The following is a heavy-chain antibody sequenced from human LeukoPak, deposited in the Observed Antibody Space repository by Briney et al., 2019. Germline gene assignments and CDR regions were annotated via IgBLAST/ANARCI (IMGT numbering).Heavy chain of an antibody. CDR1: GGSISSGGYY. CDR3: ARVLTSYSSSWYFFDY. CDR2: IHNSGRS. V-gene: IGHV4-31*03. Sequence: SQTLSLTCTVSGGSISSGGYYWSWIRQHPGKGLEWIGYIHNSGRSFYNPYLKSRVTISGDTSENQFSLKLSSVTAADTAVYYCARVLTSYSSSWYFFDYWGQGTLVTVSS. J-gene: IGHJ4*02. D-gene: IGHD6-13*01.